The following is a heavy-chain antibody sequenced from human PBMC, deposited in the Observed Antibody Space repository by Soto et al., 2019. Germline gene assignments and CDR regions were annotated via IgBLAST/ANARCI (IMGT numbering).Heavy chain of an antibody. Sequence: EVQLLESGGGLVQSGGSLRLSCAASGFTFRTYAMSWVRQAPGKGLEWVSAASGSGGSTYYADSVKGRSTISRDNSKNTLYLQMNSLRAEDTAVYYCAKGLSDFWSSYSEHWGQGSLVTVSS. V-gene: IGHV3-23*01. CDR2: ASGSGGST. CDR3: AKGLSDFWSSYSEH. J-gene: IGHJ4*02. D-gene: IGHD3-3*01. CDR1: GFTFRTYA.